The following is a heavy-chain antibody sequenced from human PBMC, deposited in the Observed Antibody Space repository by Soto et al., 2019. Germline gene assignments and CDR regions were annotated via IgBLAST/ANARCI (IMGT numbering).Heavy chain of an antibody. V-gene: IGHV1-3*01. CDR1: GYTFTSYA. CDR3: VRVCLRGSGSYFPSSGHFDY. Sequence: ASVKVSFKASGYTFTSYAMHWVRQAPGQRLEWMGWINAGNGNTKYSQKFQVRVTITRDTSASTAYMELSSLRSEDTAVYYCVRVCLRGSGSYFPSSGHFDYWGQGTLVTVSS. J-gene: IGHJ4*02. D-gene: IGHD3-10*01. CDR2: INAGNGNT.